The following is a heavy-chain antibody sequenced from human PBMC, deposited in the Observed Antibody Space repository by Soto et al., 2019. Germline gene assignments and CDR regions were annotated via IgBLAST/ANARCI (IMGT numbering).Heavy chain of an antibody. CDR3: ARDPGIGGMDV. CDR2: ISAYNGNI. CDR1: GYTFSNYG. Sequence: ASVKVSCKASGYTFSNYGISWVRQAPGQGLEWMGWISAYNGNIKFAQKVQGRVTMTTDTFTSTAYMELRSLRSDDTAVYYCARDPGIGGMDVWGQGTTVTV. V-gene: IGHV1-18*01. D-gene: IGHD1-26*01. J-gene: IGHJ6*02.